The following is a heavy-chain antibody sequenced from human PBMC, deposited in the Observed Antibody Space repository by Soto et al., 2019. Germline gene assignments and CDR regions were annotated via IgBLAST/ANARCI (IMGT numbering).Heavy chain of an antibody. J-gene: IGHJ4*02. Sequence: LSLNWAVDGGSFGGYYRSWIRQPPGKGLELMGEINHSGSTNYNPSLKSRVTISVDTYKNQLSLKLSSVTAEDTAVYYCARRVSLSAIAAAPGGSLKYWGQETLVNVST. V-gene: IGHV4-34*01. CDR3: ARRVSLSAIAAAPGGSLKY. D-gene: IGHD6-13*01. CDR2: INHSGST. CDR1: GGSFGGYY.